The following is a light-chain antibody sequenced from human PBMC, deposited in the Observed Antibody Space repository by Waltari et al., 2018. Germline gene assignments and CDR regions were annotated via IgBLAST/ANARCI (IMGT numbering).Light chain of an antibody. Sequence: QSALTQPRPVSGSPGQSVTISCTGTSSDVAGYNHVSWYQQYPGKAPKLIIYEVSKRPSGVLDRLSGSKSSNTASLTISGLQAEDEADFACCSYADTYTYFVGTATRVTVL. CDR2: EVS. J-gene: IGLJ1*01. CDR1: SSDVAGYNH. CDR3: CSYADTYTYF. V-gene: IGLV2-11*01.